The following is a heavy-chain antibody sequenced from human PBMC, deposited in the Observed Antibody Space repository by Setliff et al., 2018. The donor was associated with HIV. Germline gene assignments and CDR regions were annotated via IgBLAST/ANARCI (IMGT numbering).Heavy chain of an antibody. CDR3: ARGRGSSSSWPIDY. CDR2: VNRGRRT. CDR1: GGSFSDYY. J-gene: IGHJ4*02. D-gene: IGHD6-13*01. V-gene: IGHV4-34*01. Sequence: ASETLSLTCALYGGSFSDYYWSWVRQPPGMGLEWIGEVNRGRRTNYNSSLKRRVTISINTSKNQFSLKLSPVTAADTAVYFCARGRGSSSSWPIDYWGQGTLVTVSS.